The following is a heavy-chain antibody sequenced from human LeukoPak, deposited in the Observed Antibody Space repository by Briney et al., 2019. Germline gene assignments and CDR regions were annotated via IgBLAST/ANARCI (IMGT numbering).Heavy chain of an antibody. Sequence: SVKVSCKASGGTFSSYAISWVRQAPGQGLEWMGGIIPIFGTANYAQKFQGRVTITTDESTSTAYMELSSLRSEDTAVYYCARDPTNTSGRYAYFDYWGQGTLVTVSS. CDR3: ARDPTNTSGRYAYFDY. CDR1: GGTFSSYA. CDR2: IIPIFGTA. J-gene: IGHJ4*02. D-gene: IGHD6-19*01. V-gene: IGHV1-69*05.